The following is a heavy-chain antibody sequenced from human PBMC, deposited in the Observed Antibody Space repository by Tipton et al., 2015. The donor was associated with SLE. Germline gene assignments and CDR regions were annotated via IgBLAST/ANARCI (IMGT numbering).Heavy chain of an antibody. CDR3: ARDGSGREYFDS. CDR2: ISYDGSNK. CDR1: GFTFSSYA. J-gene: IGHJ4*02. Sequence: SLRLSCAASGFTFSSYAMHWVRQAPGKGLEWVAVISYDGSNKYYADSVKGRFTISRDNSKNTLYLQMNSLRAEDTAVYYCARDGSGREYFDSWARERWSPSPQ. V-gene: IGHV3-30-3*01. D-gene: IGHD3-10*01.